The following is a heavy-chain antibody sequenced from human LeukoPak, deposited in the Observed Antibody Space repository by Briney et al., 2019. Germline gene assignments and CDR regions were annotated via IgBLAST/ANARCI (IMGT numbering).Heavy chain of an antibody. V-gene: IGHV3-7*01. Sequence: GGSLRLSCAASGFTFSSYWMSWVRQAPGKGLEWVANIKQDGSEKYHVDSVKGRFTISRDNAKNSLYLQMNSLRAEDTAVYYCARSSGTAMVTYYYYGMDVWGQGTTVTVSS. J-gene: IGHJ6*02. D-gene: IGHD5-18*01. CDR3: ARSSGTAMVTYYYYGMDV. CDR1: GFTFSSYW. CDR2: IKQDGSEK.